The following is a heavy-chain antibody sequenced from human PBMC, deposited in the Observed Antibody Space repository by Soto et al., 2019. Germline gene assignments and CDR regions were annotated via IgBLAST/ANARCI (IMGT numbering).Heavy chain of an antibody. J-gene: IGHJ4*02. CDR3: ARGYCSGGSCYSSGGYYFDY. V-gene: IGHV4-59*08. CDR2: IYYSGST. Sequence: PSETLSLTCTVSGGSISSYYWSWIRQPPGKGLEWIGYIYYSGSTNYNPSLKSRVTISVDTSKNQFSLKLSSVTAADTAVYYCARGYCSGGSCYSSGGYYFDYWGQGTLVTVSS. D-gene: IGHD2-15*01. CDR1: GGSISSYY.